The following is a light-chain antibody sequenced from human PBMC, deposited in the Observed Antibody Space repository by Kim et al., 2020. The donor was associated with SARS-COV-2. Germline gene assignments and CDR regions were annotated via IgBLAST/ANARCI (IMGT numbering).Light chain of an antibody. V-gene: IGLV2-8*01. Sequence: QSALTQPPSASGSPGQSVTISCTRTSSDVGGYNYVSWYPQHPGKAPKIMIYEVSKRPSGVPDRFSGPKSGNTSSLTVSGLQADEEAGYYYSSYAASNKYVFGTGTKVTVL. J-gene: IGLJ1*01. CDR1: SSDVGGYNY. CDR3: SSYAASNKYV. CDR2: EVS.